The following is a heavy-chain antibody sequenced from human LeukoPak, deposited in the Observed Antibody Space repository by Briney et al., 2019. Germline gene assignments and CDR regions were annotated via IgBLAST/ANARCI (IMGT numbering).Heavy chain of an antibody. D-gene: IGHD3-10*01. V-gene: IGHV5-51*01. CDR3: ARGAYGSGSSYNYYGMDV. J-gene: IGHJ6*02. Sequence: GESLKIFWKGFGYSFGNRWIGWVRQMPGKGLEWIGIIYPDDSDTIYSPSFEGQVTISADKSISTAYLQWSSLKASDTAMYYCARGAYGSGSSYNYYGMDVWGQGTTVTVSS. CDR1: GYSFGNRW. CDR2: IYPDDSDT.